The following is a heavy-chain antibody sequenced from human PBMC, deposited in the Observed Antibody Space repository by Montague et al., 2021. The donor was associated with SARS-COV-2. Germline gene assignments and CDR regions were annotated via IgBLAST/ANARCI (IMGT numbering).Heavy chain of an antibody. Sequence: SETLSLTCTVSGGSISSFYWGWFRQPPGQGLEWIGYISDSGSTNYNPSPTSRVTMSVDTSKNKFSLKVNSVTAADTAVYYCARHYSAALPAVYWGQGTRVPVSS. CDR2: ISDSGST. CDR1: GGSISSFY. D-gene: IGHD4-11*01. J-gene: IGHJ4*02. V-gene: IGHV4-59*08. CDR3: ARHYSAALPAVY.